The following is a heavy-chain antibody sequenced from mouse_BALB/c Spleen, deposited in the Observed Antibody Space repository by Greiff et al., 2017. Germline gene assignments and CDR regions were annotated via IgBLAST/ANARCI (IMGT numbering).Heavy chain of an antibody. Sequence: EVKVVESGGDLVKPGGSLKLSCAASGFTFSSYGMSWVRQTPDKRLEWVATISSGGSYTYYPDSVKGRFTISRDNAKNTLYLQMSSLKSEDTAMYYCAREGRYGNYVDYWGQGTTLTVSS. CDR1: GFTFSSYG. J-gene: IGHJ2*01. CDR2: ISSGGSYT. CDR3: AREGRYGNYVDY. D-gene: IGHD2-1*01. V-gene: IGHV5-6*01.